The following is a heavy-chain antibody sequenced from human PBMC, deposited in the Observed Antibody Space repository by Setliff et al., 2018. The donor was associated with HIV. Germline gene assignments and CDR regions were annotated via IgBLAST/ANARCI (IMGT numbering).Heavy chain of an antibody. CDR2: IYFTGSS. J-gene: IGHJ3*01. Sequence: SETLSLTCTVSGGSISSYYWSWIRQPPGKGLEWIGYIYFTGSSDNNPSLKSRVTLSVDTSKHQFSLKLSSVTAADTAVYYCARVQMAYAAFDVWGQGTMVTVSS. D-gene: IGHD4-17*01. CDR1: GGSISSYY. CDR3: ARVQMAYAAFDV. V-gene: IGHV4-59*01.